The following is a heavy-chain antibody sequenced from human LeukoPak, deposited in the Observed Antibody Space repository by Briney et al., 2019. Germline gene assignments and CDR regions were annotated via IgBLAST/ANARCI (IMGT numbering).Heavy chain of an antibody. Sequence: GASVKASCKASGGTFISYAISRVRQAPGQGLEWMGRIVPILGTTNYAPNFQGRVTITTDESTSTAYMELSSLRSEDTAVYYCAKEGYSSSWGDSDFDYWGQGTLVTVSS. CDR3: AKEGYSSSWGDSDFDY. CDR2: IVPILGTT. V-gene: IGHV1-69*11. D-gene: IGHD6-13*01. J-gene: IGHJ4*02. CDR1: GGTFISYA.